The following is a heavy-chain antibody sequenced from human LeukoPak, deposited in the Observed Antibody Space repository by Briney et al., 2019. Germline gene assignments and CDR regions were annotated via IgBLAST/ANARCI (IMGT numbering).Heavy chain of an antibody. J-gene: IGHJ4*02. CDR3: ANRNGY. D-gene: IGHD2-8*01. CDR1: GFTFGDYA. V-gene: IGHV3-49*03. Sequence: PGGSLRLSCTAPGFTFGDYAMSWFRQAPGKGLEWVGFIRSKAYGGTTEYAASVKGRFTISRVNAKNSLYLQMNSLRAEDTAVYYCANRNGYWGQGTLVTVSS. CDR2: IRSKAYGGTT.